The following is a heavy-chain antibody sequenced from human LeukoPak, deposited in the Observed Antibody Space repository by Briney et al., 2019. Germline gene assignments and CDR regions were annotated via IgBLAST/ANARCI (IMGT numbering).Heavy chain of an antibody. Sequence: GGSLRLSCAASGFTFSSYVMNWVRQAPGKGLEWVSYISRSGTTIHYADSVEGRFTMSRDNAKNSLFLQMNSLRAEDTAVYYCARDRGYGYGHFDYWGQGTLVTVSS. V-gene: IGHV3-48*03. CDR1: GFTFSSYV. J-gene: IGHJ4*02. CDR2: ISRSGTTI. D-gene: IGHD5-18*01. CDR3: ARDRGYGYGHFDY.